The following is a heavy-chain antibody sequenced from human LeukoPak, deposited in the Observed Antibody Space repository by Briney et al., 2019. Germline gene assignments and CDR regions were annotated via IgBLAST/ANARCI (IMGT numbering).Heavy chain of an antibody. D-gene: IGHD1-20*01. J-gene: IGHJ4*02. CDR3: AKDYNWSDGY. V-gene: IGHV3-21*04. CDR1: GFIFSSYS. Sequence: GGSLRLSCAASGFIFSSYSMTWVRQAPGKGLEWVSSITSSSIYIYYAESLRGRFTISRDNAKNSLYLQMNSLRAEDTAVYYCAKDYNWSDGYWGQGTLVTVSS. CDR2: ITSSSIYI.